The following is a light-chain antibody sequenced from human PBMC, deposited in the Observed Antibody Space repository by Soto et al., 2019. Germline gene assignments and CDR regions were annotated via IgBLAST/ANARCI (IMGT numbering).Light chain of an antibody. CDR1: QSVDGY. V-gene: IGKV3-11*01. J-gene: IGKJ4*01. CDR3: QQRANWPLT. CDR2: DAS. Sequence: DIVLTQSPATLSLSPGRRATLSCRASQSVDGYLAWYQEKPGQAPRLLIYDASNMATGIPARFSGSGSGTDFNLTISSLEPEDFAVYYCQQRANWPLTFGGGTKVEIK.